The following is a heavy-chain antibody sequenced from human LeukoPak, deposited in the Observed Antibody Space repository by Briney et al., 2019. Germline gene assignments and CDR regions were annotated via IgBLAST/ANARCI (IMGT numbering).Heavy chain of an antibody. CDR1: GFTFSSYW. D-gene: IGHD3-22*01. V-gene: IGHV3-7*01. CDR3: ARDSPTYYYDSSGQYNWFDP. Sequence: PGGSLRLSCAASGFTFSSYWMSWVRQAPGKGLEWVANIKQDGGEKYYVDSVKGRFTISRDNAENSLYLQMNSLRAEDTAVYYCARDSPTYYYDSSGQYNWFDPWGQGTLVTVSS. J-gene: IGHJ5*02. CDR2: IKQDGGEK.